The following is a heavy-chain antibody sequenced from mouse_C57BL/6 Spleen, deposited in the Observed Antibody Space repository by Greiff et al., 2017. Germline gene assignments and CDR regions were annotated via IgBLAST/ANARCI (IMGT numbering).Heavy chain of an antibody. CDR2: IHPNSGST. V-gene: IGHV1-64*01. CDR1: GYTFTSYW. D-gene: IGHD1-2*01. Sequence: LQQPGAELVKPGASVKLSCKASGYTFTSYWMHWVKQRPGQGLEWIGMIHPNSGSTNYNEKFKSKATLTVDKSSSTAYMQLSSLTSEDSAVYYCAIPRRPDYYAMDYWGQGTSVTVSS. CDR3: AIPRRPDYYAMDY. J-gene: IGHJ4*01.